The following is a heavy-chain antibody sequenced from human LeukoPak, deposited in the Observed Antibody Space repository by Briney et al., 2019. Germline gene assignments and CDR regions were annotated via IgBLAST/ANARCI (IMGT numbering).Heavy chain of an antibody. CDR1: GCSISSYY. Sequence: PSETLSLTCTVSGCSISSYYWSWIRQPPGKGLEWIGYIYYSGSTNYNPSLKSRVTISVDTSKNQFSLKLTSVTAADTAVYYCARGVPEYYDLWSGYFYYFDYWGQGTLVTVSS. D-gene: IGHD3-3*01. CDR2: IYYSGST. V-gene: IGHV4-59*01. J-gene: IGHJ4*02. CDR3: ARGVPEYYDLWSGYFYYFDY.